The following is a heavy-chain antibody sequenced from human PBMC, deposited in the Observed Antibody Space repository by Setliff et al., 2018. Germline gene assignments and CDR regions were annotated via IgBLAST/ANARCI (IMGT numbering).Heavy chain of an antibody. J-gene: IGHJ4*02. CDR2: VSGSDGRT. Sequence: AGGSLRLSCVASGFTPSSYAMSWVRQAPGKGLEWVAAVSGSDGRTYHADSVKGRFTISRENSRNTLYLQMNNVRAEDTAIYYCAKDNYTDSYYPFDHWGQGTLVTVSS. V-gene: IGHV3-23*01. D-gene: IGHD3-10*01. CDR1: GFTPSSYA. CDR3: AKDNYTDSYYPFDH.